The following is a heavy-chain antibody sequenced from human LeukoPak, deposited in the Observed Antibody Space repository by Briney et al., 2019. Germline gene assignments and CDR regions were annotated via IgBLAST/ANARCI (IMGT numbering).Heavy chain of an antibody. V-gene: IGHV4-39*01. Sequence: PSETLSLTCTVSGGSISSSSYYWGWIRQPPGKGLEWIGSIYYSGSTYYNPSLKSRVTISVDTSKNQFSLKLSSVTAADTAVYYCARHPQAGYYDSSALFDLWGRGTLVTVSS. CDR3: ARHPQAGYYDSSALFDL. J-gene: IGHJ2*01. D-gene: IGHD3-22*01. CDR1: GGSISSSSYY. CDR2: IYYSGST.